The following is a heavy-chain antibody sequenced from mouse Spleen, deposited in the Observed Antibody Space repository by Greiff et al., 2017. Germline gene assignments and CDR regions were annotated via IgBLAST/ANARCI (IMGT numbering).Heavy chain of an antibody. V-gene: IGHV1-7*01. J-gene: IGHJ3*01. Sequence: QVHVQQPGAELVKPGASVKLSCKASGYTFTSYWMHWVKQRPGQGLEWIGYINPCSGYTKYNQKFKGKATLTADKSSSTAYMQLSSLTYEDSAVYCCTKGYCDSRFAYWGQGTLVTVSA. D-gene: IGHD2-13*01. CDR2: INPCSGYT. CDR1: GYTFTSYW. CDR3: TKGYCDSRFAY.